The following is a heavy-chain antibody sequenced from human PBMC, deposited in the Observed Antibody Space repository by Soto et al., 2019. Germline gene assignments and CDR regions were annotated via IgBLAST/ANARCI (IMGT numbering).Heavy chain of an antibody. Sequence: EAELLESGGGLVQPGGSLRLSCAASGFTFTSYAMSWVRRAPGKGLEWVSGISGSGRITKYADSVKGRFIISRDNFKNTLLLQMSSLRAEDTAVYYCAKDVHYDIVTGIEYFHHWAQGTLVTVSS. CDR1: GFTFTSYA. CDR2: ISGSGRIT. D-gene: IGHD3-9*01. V-gene: IGHV3-23*01. J-gene: IGHJ1*01. CDR3: AKDVHYDIVTGIEYFHH.